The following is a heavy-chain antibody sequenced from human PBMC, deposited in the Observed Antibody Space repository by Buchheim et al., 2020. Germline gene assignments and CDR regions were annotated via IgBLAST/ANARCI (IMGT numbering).Heavy chain of an antibody. V-gene: IGHV3-7*01. CDR2: IKEDGSDK. CDR1: GFTFSSYW. D-gene: IGHD5-12*01. J-gene: IGHJ4*02. CDR3: ARTKIEATITDY. Sequence: EVRLVESGGGLVQPGGSLRLSCVASGFTFSSYWMSWVRQARGKGLEWVANIKEDGSDKHYVDSVKGRFTISRDNAKNSLYLQLNSLRAEDTAVYYCARTKIEATITDYWGQGTL.